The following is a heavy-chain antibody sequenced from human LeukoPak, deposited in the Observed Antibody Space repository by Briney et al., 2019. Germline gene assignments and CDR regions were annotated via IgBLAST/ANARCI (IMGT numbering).Heavy chain of an antibody. V-gene: IGHV5-51*01. CDR2: IYPGDSDT. CDR3: ALSGYYYDSSGYRPYNWFDP. CDR1: GYSFTSYW. J-gene: IGHJ5*02. D-gene: IGHD3-22*01. Sequence: GESLKISCKGSGYSFTSYWIGWVRQMPGKGLEWMGTIYPGDSDTRYSPSFQGQVTISADKSISTAYLQWSSLKASDTAMYYCALSGYYYDSSGYRPYNWFDPWGQGTLVTVSS.